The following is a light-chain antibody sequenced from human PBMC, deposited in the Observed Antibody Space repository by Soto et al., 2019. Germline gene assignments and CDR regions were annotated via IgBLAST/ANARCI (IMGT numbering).Light chain of an antibody. CDR2: AAS. Sequence: DIQMTQSPSALSASVGERVPITCRASQSITNYLNWYQHKPGQAPNLLIYAASTLPAGVPSRFRGSGSGTDFTLTISSLQPEDFATYFCQQSNSSPPTFGGGTKVDIK. CDR1: QSITNY. CDR3: QQSNSSPPT. J-gene: IGKJ4*01. V-gene: IGKV1-39*01.